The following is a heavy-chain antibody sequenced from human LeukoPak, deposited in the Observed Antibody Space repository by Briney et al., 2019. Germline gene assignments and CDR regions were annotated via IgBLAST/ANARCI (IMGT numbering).Heavy chain of an antibody. D-gene: IGHD3-3*01. CDR3: AKDKRSTIFGSFDY. J-gene: IGHJ4*02. V-gene: IGHV3-30*02. CDR1: GFTFSNYG. Sequence: GGSLRLSCAASGFTFSNYGMHWVRQAPGKGLEWVAFIRYDGTNKYYADSVKGRFTISRDNSKNTLYLQMSSLRTEDTAVYYCAKDKRSTIFGSFDYWGQGTLVTVSP. CDR2: IRYDGTNK.